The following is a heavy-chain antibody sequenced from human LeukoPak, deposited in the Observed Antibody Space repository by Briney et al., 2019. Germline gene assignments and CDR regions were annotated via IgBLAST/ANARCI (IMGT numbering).Heavy chain of an antibody. V-gene: IGHV1-46*01. Sequence: GASVKVSCKASGYTFTSYYMHWVRQPPGQGLEWMGIINPSGGSTSYAQKFQGRVTMTRDMSTSTVYMELSSLRSEDTAVYYCARPIAAAGLFDYWGQGTLVTVSS. D-gene: IGHD6-13*01. CDR3: ARPIAAAGLFDY. CDR1: GYTFTSYY. J-gene: IGHJ4*02. CDR2: INPSGGST.